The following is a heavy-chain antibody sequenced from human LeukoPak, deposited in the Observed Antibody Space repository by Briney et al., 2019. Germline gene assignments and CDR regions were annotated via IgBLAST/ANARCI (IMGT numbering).Heavy chain of an antibody. J-gene: IGHJ4*02. D-gene: IGHD3-22*01. CDR1: GFTFSSYG. CDR3: ARDRYYDSSGYMDY. Sequence: PGGSLRLSCAASGFTFSSYGMSWVRQAPGKGLEWVSSISSSSSYIYYADSVKGRFTISRDNAKNSLYLQMNSLRAEDTAVYYCARDRYYDSSGYMDYWGQGTLVTVSS. V-gene: IGHV3-21*01. CDR2: ISSSSSYI.